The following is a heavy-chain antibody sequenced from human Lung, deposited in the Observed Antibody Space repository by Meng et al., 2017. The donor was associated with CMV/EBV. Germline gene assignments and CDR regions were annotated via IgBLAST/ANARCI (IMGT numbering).Heavy chain of an antibody. D-gene: IGHD6-19*01. V-gene: IGHV3-43D*03. CDR3: AKGLRYYYGMDV. J-gene: IGHJ6*02. Sequence: GGSLGLXCAASGFTFDDYAMHWVRQAPGKGLEWVSLISWDGGSTYYADSVKGRFTISRDNSKNSLYLQMNSLRAEDTALYYCAKGLRYYYGMDVWGQGTTVTVSS. CDR2: ISWDGGST. CDR1: GFTFDDYA.